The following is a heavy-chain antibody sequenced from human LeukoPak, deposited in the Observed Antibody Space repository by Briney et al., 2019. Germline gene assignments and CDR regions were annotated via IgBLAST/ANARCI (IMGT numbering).Heavy chain of an antibody. CDR2: ISYDGSNK. Sequence: QSGGSLRLFCAASGFTFSSYGMHWVRQAPGKGLEWVAVISYDGSNKYYADSVKGRFTISRDNSKNTLYLQMNSLRAEDTAVYYCAKYSELWNDIDYWGQGTLVTVSS. D-gene: IGHD1-1*01. CDR1: GFTFSSYG. J-gene: IGHJ4*02. V-gene: IGHV3-30*18. CDR3: AKYSELWNDIDY.